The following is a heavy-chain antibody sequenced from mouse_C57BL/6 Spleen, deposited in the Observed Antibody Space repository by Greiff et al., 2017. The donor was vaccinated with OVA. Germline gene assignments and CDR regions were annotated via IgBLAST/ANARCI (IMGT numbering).Heavy chain of an antibody. J-gene: IGHJ2*01. D-gene: IGHD2-12*01. CDR1: GYTFTSYW. V-gene: IGHV1-64*01. Sequence: QVQLKQPGAELVKPGASVKLSCKASGYTFTSYWMHWVKQRPGQGLEWIGMIHPNSGSTNYNEKFKSKATLTVDKSSSTAYMQLSSLTSEDSAVYYCSRLRLGTGFDYWGQGTTLTVSS. CDR3: SRLRLGTGFDY. CDR2: IHPNSGST.